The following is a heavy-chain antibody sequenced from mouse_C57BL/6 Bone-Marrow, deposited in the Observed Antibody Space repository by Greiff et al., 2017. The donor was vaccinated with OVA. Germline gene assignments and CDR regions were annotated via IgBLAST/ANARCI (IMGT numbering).Heavy chain of an antibody. Sequence: QVQLKESGAELVRPGASVTLSCKASGYTFTDYEMHWVKQTPVHGLEWIGAIDPETGGTAYNQKFKGKAILTADKSSSTAYMELRSLTSEDSAVYYCTRCYYGSGDYWGQGTSVTVSS. D-gene: IGHD1-1*01. V-gene: IGHV1-15*01. CDR2: IDPETGGT. CDR3: TRCYYGSGDY. CDR1: GYTFTDYE. J-gene: IGHJ4*01.